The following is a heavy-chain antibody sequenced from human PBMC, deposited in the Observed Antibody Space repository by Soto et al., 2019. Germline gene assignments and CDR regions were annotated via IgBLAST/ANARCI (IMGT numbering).Heavy chain of an antibody. CDR1: GGSVNNNRYY. V-gene: IGHV4-39*02. CDR3: ARSHDIVTGYHYNFDD. J-gene: IGHJ4*02. CDR2: IYYSGST. D-gene: IGHD3-9*01. Sequence: QLQLQESGPGLLKPSETLSLTCTVSGGSVNNNRYYWGLIRQSTGKGLEWLGSIYYSGSTYDNPSLKSRVTLSVDTPKNLFSLKVTSVTAADTGFYYCARSHDIVTGYHYNFDDWGQGTLVTVSS.